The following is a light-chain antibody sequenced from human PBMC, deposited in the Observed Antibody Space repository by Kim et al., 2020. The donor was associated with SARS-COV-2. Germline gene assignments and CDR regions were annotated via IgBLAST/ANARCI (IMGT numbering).Light chain of an antibody. V-gene: IGLV2-14*01. CDR1: SSDVGTHSH. CDR3: SSYTSSGTWV. CDR2: DAS. J-gene: IGLJ3*02. Sequence: QSALTQPASVSGSPGQSITISCSGTSSDVGTHSHVSWHQQHPGKASKLMIYDASERPAGVSNRSSASKSGNTASLTISGLQADDEADYYCSSYTSSGTWVFGGGTQLTVL.